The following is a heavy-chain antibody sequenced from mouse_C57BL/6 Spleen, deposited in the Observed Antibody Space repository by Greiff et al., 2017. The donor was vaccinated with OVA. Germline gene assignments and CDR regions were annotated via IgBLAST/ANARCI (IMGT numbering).Heavy chain of an antibody. CDR1: GFTFSSYA. V-gene: IGHV5-4*01. J-gene: IGHJ2*01. CDR2: ISDGGSYS. CDR3: VRDYYGSSYNYFDY. D-gene: IGHD1-1*01. Sequence: DVKLQESGGGLVKPGGSLKLSCVASGFTFSSYAMSWVRQTPEKRLEWVATISDGGSYSYYPDNVKGRFTISRDNAKNNLYLQMSHLKSEDTAMYYCVRDYYGSSYNYFDYWGQGTTLTVSS.